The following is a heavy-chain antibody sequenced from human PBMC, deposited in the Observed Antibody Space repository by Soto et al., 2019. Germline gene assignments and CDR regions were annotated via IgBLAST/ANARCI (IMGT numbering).Heavy chain of an antibody. V-gene: IGHV4-34*01. CDR1: GGSFSGYY. D-gene: IGHD4-17*01. CDR3: GRRDDGESPHYYYYMDV. Sequence: SETLSLTCAVYGGSFSGYYWSWIRQPPGKGLEWIGEINHSGSTNYNPSLKSRVTISVDTSKNQFSLKLSSVTAADTAVYYGGRRDDGESPHYYYYMDVWGKGTTVTVSS. J-gene: IGHJ6*03. CDR2: INHSGST.